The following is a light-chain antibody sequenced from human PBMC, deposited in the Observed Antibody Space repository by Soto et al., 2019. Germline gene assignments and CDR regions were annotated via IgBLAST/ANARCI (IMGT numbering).Light chain of an antibody. CDR3: TSFTSKSTYL. Sequence: QSVLTQPASVSGSPGQSITISCTGTSSDVGGYNFVSWYQQHPGKAPKFIIYQVSHRPSGVSSRFSGSKSGNTASLTISGLRAEDEADYYCTSFTSKSTYLFGTGAKVTAL. V-gene: IGLV2-14*01. J-gene: IGLJ1*01. CDR2: QVS. CDR1: SSDVGGYNF.